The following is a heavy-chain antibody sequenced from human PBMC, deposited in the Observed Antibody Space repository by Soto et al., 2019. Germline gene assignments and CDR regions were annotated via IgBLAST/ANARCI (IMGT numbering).Heavy chain of an antibody. CDR3: ARASQASYYFDY. J-gene: IGHJ4*02. V-gene: IGHV1-2*02. D-gene: IGHD6-6*01. CDR1: GYTFTGYY. Sequence: ASVKVSCKASGYTFTGYYMHWVRQAPGQGLEWMGWINPNSGGTNYAQYFQGRVTMTRDTSIRTAYMELSRLRSDDTAVYYCARASQASYYFDYWGQGTLVTAPQ. CDR2: INPNSGGT.